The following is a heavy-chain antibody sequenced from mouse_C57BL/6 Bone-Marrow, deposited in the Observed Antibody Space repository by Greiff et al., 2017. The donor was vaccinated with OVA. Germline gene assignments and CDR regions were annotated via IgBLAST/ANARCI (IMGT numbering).Heavy chain of an antibody. CDR1: GYAFTNYL. V-gene: IGHV1-54*01. Sequence: VQLQQSGAELVRPGTSVKVSCKASGYAFTNYLIEWVKQRPGQGLEWIGVINPGSGGTNYNEKFKGKATLTADKSSSTAYMQLSSLTSEDSAVYFCARTYYSNNPYAMDYWGQGTSVTVSS. D-gene: IGHD2-5*01. CDR2: INPGSGGT. CDR3: ARTYYSNNPYAMDY. J-gene: IGHJ4*01.